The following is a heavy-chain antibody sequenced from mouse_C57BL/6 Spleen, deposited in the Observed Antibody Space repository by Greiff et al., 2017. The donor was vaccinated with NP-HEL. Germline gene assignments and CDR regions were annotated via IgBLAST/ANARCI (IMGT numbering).Heavy chain of an antibody. V-gene: IGHV1-64*01. Sequence: VQLQQPGAELVKPGASVKLSCKASGYTFTSYWMHWVKQRPGQGLEWIGMIHPNSGSTNYNEKFKSKATLTVDKSSSTAYMQLSSLTSEDSAVYYCAREEDITTVVAHFDYWGQGTTLTVSS. CDR2: IHPNSGST. D-gene: IGHD1-1*01. CDR1: GYTFTSYW. CDR3: AREEDITTVVAHFDY. J-gene: IGHJ2*01.